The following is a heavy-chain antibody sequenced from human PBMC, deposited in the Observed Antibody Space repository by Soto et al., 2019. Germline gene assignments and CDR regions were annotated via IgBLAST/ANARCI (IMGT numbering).Heavy chain of an antibody. V-gene: IGHV1-69*13. D-gene: IGHD3-22*01. CDR1: GGPFSSYA. CDR3: ATSGRDYYDSSGSLDY. J-gene: IGHJ4*02. CDR2: IIPIFGTA. Sequence: SVKVSFKSSGGPFSSYAISWVRQAPGQGLEWMGGIIPIFGTANYAQKFQGRVTITADESTSTAYMELSSLRSEDTAVYYCATSGRDYYDSSGSLDYWGQGTMVTVSS.